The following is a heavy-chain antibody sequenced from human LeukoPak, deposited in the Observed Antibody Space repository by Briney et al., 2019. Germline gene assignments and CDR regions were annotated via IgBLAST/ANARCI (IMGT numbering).Heavy chain of an antibody. CDR2: IFYTGST. CDR3: ARGAPTVTTFFDY. D-gene: IGHD4-17*01. J-gene: IGHJ4*02. Sequence: SETLSLTCTVSGGSISSGDYYWSWIRQPPGKGLEWIGYIFYTGSTYYNPSLKSRVTISVDTSKNQFSLKLSSVTAADTAVYYCARGAPTVTTFFDYWGQGTLVTVSS. CDR1: GGSISSGDYY. V-gene: IGHV4-30-4*01.